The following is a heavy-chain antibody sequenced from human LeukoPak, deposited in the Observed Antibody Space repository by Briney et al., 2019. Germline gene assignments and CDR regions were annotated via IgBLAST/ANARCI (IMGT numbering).Heavy chain of an antibody. CDR3: AREYTSGWFDY. V-gene: IGHV3-30-3*01. D-gene: IGHD6-19*01. J-gene: IGHJ4*02. CDR1: GFTFNIYN. Sequence: GGSLRLSCAASGFTFNIYNVRWVRQAPGKGLEWVAVISYDGINIYYADSVKGRFTISRDNSKNTLYLRMNSLRAEDTAVYYCAREYTSGWFDYWGQGTLVTVSS. CDR2: ISYDGINI.